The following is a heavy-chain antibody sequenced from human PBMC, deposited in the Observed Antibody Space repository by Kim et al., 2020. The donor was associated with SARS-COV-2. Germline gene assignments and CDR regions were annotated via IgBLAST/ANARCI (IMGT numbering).Heavy chain of an antibody. CDR1: GFTFGDYA. Sequence: GGSLRLSCTASGFTFGDYAMSWVRQAPGKGLEWVGFIRSKAYGGTTEYAASVKGRFTISRDDSKSIAYLQMNSLKTEDTAVYYCTRDAYYYYGMDVWGQGTTVTVSS. J-gene: IGHJ6*02. CDR3: TRDAYYYYGMDV. CDR2: IRSKAYGGTT. V-gene: IGHV3-49*04.